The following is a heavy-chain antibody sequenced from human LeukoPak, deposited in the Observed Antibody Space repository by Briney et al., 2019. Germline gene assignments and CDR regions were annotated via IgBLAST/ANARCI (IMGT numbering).Heavy chain of an antibody. D-gene: IGHD1-26*01. Sequence: GASVKVSCKASGYTFTGYYMHWVRQAPGQGLEWMGWINPNSGGTNYAQKFQGRVTMTRDTSISTAYMELSRLRSDDTAVYYCARDIIPWWELQFDYWGQGTLVTVSS. CDR1: GYTFTGYY. J-gene: IGHJ4*02. V-gene: IGHV1-2*02. CDR3: ARDIIPWWELQFDY. CDR2: INPNSGGT.